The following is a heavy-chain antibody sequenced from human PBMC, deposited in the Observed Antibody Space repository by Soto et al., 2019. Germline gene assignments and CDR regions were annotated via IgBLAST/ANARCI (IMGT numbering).Heavy chain of an antibody. V-gene: IGHV1-18*01. CDR3: ARGGYYDSSGSRNYHYYGMDV. D-gene: IGHD3-22*01. Sequence: QAQLVQSGPEVKKPGASVKVSCKASGYTFSSYGISWVRQAPGQGLEWLGWISPYDDDTKYAQNLQGRVRMTTDTSTITVYMDLRSLRSDDTAIYYCARGGYYDSSGSRNYHYYGMDVWGQGTTVTVSS. CDR2: ISPYDDDT. CDR1: GYTFSSYG. J-gene: IGHJ6*02.